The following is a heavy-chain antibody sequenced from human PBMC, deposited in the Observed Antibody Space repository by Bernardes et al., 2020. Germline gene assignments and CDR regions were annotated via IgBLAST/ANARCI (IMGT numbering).Heavy chain of an antibody. CDR3: ARGRRGSLDY. V-gene: IGHV3-74*01. J-gene: IGHJ4*02. CDR1: GFTFSSYW. D-gene: IGHD1-26*01. CDR2: INSDGSTT. Sequence: GSLRLSCAASGFTFSSYWMHWVRQVPGKGLVWVSRINSDGSTTNYADSVKGRFTISRDNAKNTLYLQMNSLRAEDTAVYYCARGRRGSLDYWGQGTLVTVSS.